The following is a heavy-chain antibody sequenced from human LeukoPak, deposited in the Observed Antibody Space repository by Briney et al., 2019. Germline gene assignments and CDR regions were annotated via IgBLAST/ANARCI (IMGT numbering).Heavy chain of an antibody. J-gene: IGHJ5*02. D-gene: IGHD4-11*01. V-gene: IGHV4-59*12. CDR1: GGSISSYY. Sequence: PSETLSLTCTVSGGSISSYYWSWIRRPPGKGLEWIGYIYYSGSTYYNPSLKSRVTISVDTSKSQFSLKLSSVTAADTAVYYCARVTGTGEIWFDPWGQGTLVTVSS. CDR3: ARVTGTGEIWFDP. CDR2: IYYSGST.